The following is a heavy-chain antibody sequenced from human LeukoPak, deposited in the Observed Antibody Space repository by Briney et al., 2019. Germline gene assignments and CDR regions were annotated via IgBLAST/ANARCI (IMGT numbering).Heavy chain of an antibody. D-gene: IGHD2-15*01. CDR3: ARVGCSGGSCYRDY. CDR1: GASISTSY. Sequence: PSETLSLTCTVSGASISTSYWYWIRQPPGKGLEWIGYIHYSGDINYNPSLKSRVTISAYTSKNQLSLKLSSVTAADTAVYYCARVGCSGGSCYRDYWGQGTLVTVSS. V-gene: IGHV4-59*01. J-gene: IGHJ4*02. CDR2: IHYSGDI.